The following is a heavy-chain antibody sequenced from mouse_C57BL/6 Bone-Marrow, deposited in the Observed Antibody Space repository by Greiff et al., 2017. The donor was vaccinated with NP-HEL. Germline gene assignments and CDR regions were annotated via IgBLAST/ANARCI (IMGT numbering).Heavy chain of an antibody. CDR1: GYAFSSSW. CDR2: IYPGDGDT. D-gene: IGHD1-2*01. V-gene: IGHV1-82*01. J-gene: IGHJ4*01. CDR3: ARGYFSPYAMDY. Sequence: QVKLQQSGPELVKPGASVKISCKASGYAFSSSWMNWVKQRPGKGLEWIGRIYPGDGDTNYNGKFKGKATLTADKSSSTAYMQLSSLTSEDSAVYFCARGYFSPYAMDYWGQGTSVTVSS.